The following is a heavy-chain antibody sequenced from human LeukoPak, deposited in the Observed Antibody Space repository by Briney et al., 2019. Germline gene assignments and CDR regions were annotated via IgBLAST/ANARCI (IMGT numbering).Heavy chain of an antibody. J-gene: IGHJ4*02. V-gene: IGHV4-34*01. D-gene: IGHD2-2*01. CDR3: AGGALWYQRGPFDY. CDR1: GGSFSGYY. Sequence: SETLSLTCAVYGGSFSGYYWSWIRQPPGKGLEWIVEINHSGSTDYNPTLKSRVTISADTSKKQSSVKLSSVAAADTAGYYFAGGALWYQRGPFDYWGQGTLVTVSS. CDR2: INHSGST.